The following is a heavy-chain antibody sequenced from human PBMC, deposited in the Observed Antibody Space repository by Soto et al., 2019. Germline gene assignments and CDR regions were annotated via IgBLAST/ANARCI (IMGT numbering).Heavy chain of an antibody. CDR3: ARRLHGGGGYYFDY. Sequence: PGESLKISCKGSGYNFITYWIGWVRQLPGKGLEWMGIIYPGDSNTRYSPSFQGQVTMSADKSIITAYVQWSSLKASGTAMQYCARRLHGGGGYYFDYWGQGTLVTVSS. D-gene: IGHD3-16*01. CDR1: GYNFITYW. V-gene: IGHV5-51*01. CDR2: IYPGDSNT. J-gene: IGHJ4*02.